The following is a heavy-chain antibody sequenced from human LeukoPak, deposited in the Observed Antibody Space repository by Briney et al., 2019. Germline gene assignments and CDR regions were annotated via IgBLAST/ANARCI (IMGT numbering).Heavy chain of an antibody. CDR1: GGTFSSYA. V-gene: IGHV1-69*05. D-gene: IGHD3-10*02. J-gene: IGHJ5*02. CDR2: IIPIFGTA. CDR3: ARGRIGDYVGFDP. Sequence: SVKVSCKASGGTFSSYAISWVRQAPGQGLEWMGGIIPIFGTANYAQKFQGRVTITTDESTSIAYMELSSLRSEDTAVYYCARGRIGDYVGFDPWGQGTLVTVSS.